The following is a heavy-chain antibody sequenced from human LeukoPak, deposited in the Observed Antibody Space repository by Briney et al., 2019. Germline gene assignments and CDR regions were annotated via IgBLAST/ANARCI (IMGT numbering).Heavy chain of an antibody. CDR3: ASGYSYDLFDY. D-gene: IGHD5-18*01. J-gene: IGHJ4*02. CDR2: INHSGST. CDR1: GGSFSGYY. Sequence: PSETLSLTCAVYGGSFSGYYWSWIRQPPGKGLEWIGEINHSGSTNYNPSLKSRVTISVDTSKNQFSLKLSSVTAADTAVYYCASGYSYDLFDYWGQGTLATVSS. V-gene: IGHV4-34*01.